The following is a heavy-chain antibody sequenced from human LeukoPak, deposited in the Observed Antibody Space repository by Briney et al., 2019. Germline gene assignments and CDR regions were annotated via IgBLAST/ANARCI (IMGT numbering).Heavy chain of an antibody. CDR1: GFTFSSYG. V-gene: IGHV3-30*18. CDR3: AKEQKPMYYDFWSGTYYYYGMDV. Sequence: GGSLRLSCAASGFTFSSYGMHWVRQAPGKGLEWVAVISYDGSNKYYADSVKGRFTISRDNSKNTLYLQMNSLRAEDTAVYYCAKEQKPMYYDFWSGTYYYYGMDVWAKGPRSPSP. J-gene: IGHJ6*02. CDR2: ISYDGSNK. D-gene: IGHD3-3*01.